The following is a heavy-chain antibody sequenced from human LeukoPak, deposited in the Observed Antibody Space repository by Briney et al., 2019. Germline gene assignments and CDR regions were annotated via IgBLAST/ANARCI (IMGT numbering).Heavy chain of an antibody. CDR1: GGSISSGGYP. CDR3: ARGGFRVYYYYGLDV. J-gene: IGHJ6*02. CDR2: IYHSGST. D-gene: IGHD3-10*01. V-gene: IGHV4-30-2*01. Sequence: PSQTLSLTCAVSGGSISSGGYPGLWIRQPPGKGLEWIGYIYHSGSTFYNPSLKRRVTITIDRSKNQLSLELTSVTAADTAVYYCARGGFRVYYYYGLDVWGQGTTVTVSS.